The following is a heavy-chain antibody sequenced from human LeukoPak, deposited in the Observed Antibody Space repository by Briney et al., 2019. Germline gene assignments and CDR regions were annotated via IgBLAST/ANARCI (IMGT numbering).Heavy chain of an antibody. V-gene: IGHV3-9*01. CDR2: ISWNSGSI. D-gene: IGHD4-17*01. Sequence: PGRSLRLSCAASGFTFDDYAMHWVRQARGKGLEWVSGISWNSGSIGYADSVKGRFTISRDNAKNSLYLQMNSQRAEDTALYYCAKDMEPGDEDLYFDCWGQGTLVTVSS. CDR3: AKDMEPGDEDLYFDC. CDR1: GFTFDDYA. J-gene: IGHJ4*02.